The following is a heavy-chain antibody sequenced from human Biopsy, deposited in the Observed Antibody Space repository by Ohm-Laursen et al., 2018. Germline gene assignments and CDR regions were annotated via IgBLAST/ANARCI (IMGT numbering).Heavy chain of an antibody. D-gene: IGHD4-17*01. J-gene: IGHJ4*02. V-gene: IGHV1-69*06. Sequence: ASVKVSCKASGGSFSDYGLSWVQQAPGRGLEWMGRVIPISNTANYAQNFQDRLTITADRSTNTAYMELNSLRSEDTAAYFSATLTEDYGASPDSWGQGTLVVVSS. CDR1: GGSFSDYG. CDR3: ATLTEDYGASPDS. CDR2: VIPISNTA.